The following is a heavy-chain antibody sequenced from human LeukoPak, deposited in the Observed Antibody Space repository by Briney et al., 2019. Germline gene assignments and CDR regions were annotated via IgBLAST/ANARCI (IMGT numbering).Heavy chain of an antibody. J-gene: IGHJ4*02. CDR3: ARDPVGGSTIFDS. CDR2: TYFRSEWYY. Sequence: SQTLSPTCAISGDSVSSDSAAWNWIRQSPSRGLGWLARTYFRSEWYYDYALAVKGRITINPDTSKNQFSLQLNSVTPEDTAVYFCARDPVGGSTIFDSWGQGTLVTVSS. V-gene: IGHV6-1*01. CDR1: GDSVSSDSAA. D-gene: IGHD1-26*01.